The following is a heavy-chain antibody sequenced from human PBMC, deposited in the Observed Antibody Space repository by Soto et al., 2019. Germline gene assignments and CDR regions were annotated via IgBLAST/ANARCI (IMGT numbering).Heavy chain of an antibody. J-gene: IGHJ5*01. V-gene: IGHV2-26*01. D-gene: IGHD2-8*02. Sequence: QVTLKESGPVLVKPTETLTLTCTVSGFSLSNIRMGVSWIRQPPGKALEWLAHIFSNDEKSYSTSLKSRLTLSEDTSKSQVVLTMTNMDPVDTATYFCARFTVTGPCDSWGQGTLVTVSS. CDR1: GFSLSNIRMG. CDR2: IFSNDEK. CDR3: ARFTVTGPCDS.